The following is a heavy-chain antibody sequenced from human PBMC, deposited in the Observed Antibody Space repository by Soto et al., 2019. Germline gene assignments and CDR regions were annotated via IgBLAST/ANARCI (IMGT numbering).Heavy chain of an antibody. CDR2: TYYRSKWYT. CDR3: ARGAASTYTGLFGY. V-gene: IGHV6-1*01. J-gene: IGHJ4*02. CDR1: GDNVSSNSAG. Sequence: PWQTLSITCPITGDNVSSNSAGWNWIRQSPSRGLEWLGRTYYRSKWYTDYALSVKCQVTISPDTSKNQFSLQLNSVTPEDTALYYCARGAASTYTGLFGYWGQGNLVTVSS. D-gene: IGHD6-13*01.